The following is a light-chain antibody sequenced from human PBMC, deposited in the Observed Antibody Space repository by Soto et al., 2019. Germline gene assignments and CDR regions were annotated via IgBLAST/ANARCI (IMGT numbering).Light chain of an antibody. J-gene: IGKJ1*01. CDR2: QTS. CDR1: QYINTR. V-gene: IGKV3-11*01. Sequence: EIVLTQSPGTLSLFPGDRVTLSCRASQYINTRLAWYQHRRGQAPRLLIYQTSIRAAGIPARFSASGSGTDFTLTISDVQPEDFALYYCHQRQSWPRTFGQGTKVDIK. CDR3: HQRQSWPRT.